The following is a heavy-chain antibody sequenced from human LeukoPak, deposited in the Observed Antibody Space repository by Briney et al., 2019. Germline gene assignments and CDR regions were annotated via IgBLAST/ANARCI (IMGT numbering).Heavy chain of an antibody. CDR1: GFTFSSYS. V-gene: IGHV3-21*01. CDR3: ARDEEWELVFDY. J-gene: IGHJ4*02. D-gene: IGHD1-26*01. Sequence: GGSLRLSCAASGFTFSSYSMNRVRQAPGKGLEWVSSISSSSSYIYYADSVKGRFTISRDNAKNSLYLQMNSLRAEDTAVYYCARDEEWELVFDYWGQGTLVTVSS. CDR2: ISSSSSYI.